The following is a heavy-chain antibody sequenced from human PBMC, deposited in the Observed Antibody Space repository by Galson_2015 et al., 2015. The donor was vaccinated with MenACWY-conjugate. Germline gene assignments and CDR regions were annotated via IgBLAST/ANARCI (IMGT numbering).Heavy chain of an antibody. Sequence: SLRLSCAAYGFAFSNYCMHWVRQAPGKGLECVSRICAGGISIMYGDAVRGRFTISRDDAENTLYLQMDSLRADDTAVYFCVRGSSGWRGMDIWGQGTTVTVSS. D-gene: IGHD6-19*01. J-gene: IGHJ6*02. CDR1: GFAFSNYC. CDR2: ICAGGISI. CDR3: VRGSSGWRGMDI. V-gene: IGHV3-74*03.